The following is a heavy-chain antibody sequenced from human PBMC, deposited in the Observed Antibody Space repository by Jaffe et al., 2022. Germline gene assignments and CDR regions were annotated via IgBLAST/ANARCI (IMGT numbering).Heavy chain of an antibody. Sequence: QVQLVQSGAEMKKPGASVKVSCKTSGYTFITYGISWVRQAPGQGLEWMGWSSAYNDRPNYAQKFQGRVSMTTDTSTSTAYLELRSLRSDDTAVYYCARLYSGFEKYHIDSWGQGTLVTVSS. D-gene: IGHD5-12*01. J-gene: IGHJ4*02. CDR1: GYTFITYG. CDR2: SSAYNDRP. V-gene: IGHV1-18*01. CDR3: ARLYSGFEKYHIDS.